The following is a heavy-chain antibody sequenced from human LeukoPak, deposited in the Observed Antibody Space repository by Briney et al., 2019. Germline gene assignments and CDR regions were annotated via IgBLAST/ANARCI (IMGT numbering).Heavy chain of an antibody. Sequence: GGSLRPSCAASGFTFSTYGMHGVGPAPGKGLEWVAVISYEGSNKYYADSVKGRFTISRDNSKNTLYMQMNSLRAEDTAVNYWAKVTMEMATIGIGAFDIWGQGKMVTVSS. D-gene: IGHD5-24*01. CDR3: AKVTMEMATIGIGAFDI. J-gene: IGHJ3*02. CDR1: GFTFSTYG. CDR2: ISYEGSNK. V-gene: IGHV3-30*18.